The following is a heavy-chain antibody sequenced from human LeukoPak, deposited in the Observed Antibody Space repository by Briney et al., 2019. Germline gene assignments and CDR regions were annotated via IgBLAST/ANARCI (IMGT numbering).Heavy chain of an antibody. CDR1: GYTFTGYY. CDR2: INPNSGGT. J-gene: IGHJ4*02. Sequence: ASVKVSCKASGYTFTGYYMHWVRQAPGQGLEWMGWINPNSGGTNYAQKFQGRVTMTRDTSISTAYMELSRLRSDDTAVYYCARLTNDDFWSGYYSRGQGTLVTVSS. CDR3: ARLTNDDFWSGYYS. V-gene: IGHV1-2*02. D-gene: IGHD3-3*01.